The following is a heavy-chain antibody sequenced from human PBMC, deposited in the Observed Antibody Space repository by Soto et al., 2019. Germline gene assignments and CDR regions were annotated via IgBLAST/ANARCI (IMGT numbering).Heavy chain of an antibody. V-gene: IGHV1-24*01. CDR3: ATDQTIFGVAYYYGMDV. CDR2: FDPEDGET. J-gene: IGHJ6*02. D-gene: IGHD3-3*01. CDR1: GYTLTELS. Sequence: ASVKVSCKVSGYTLTELSMHWVRQAPGKGLEWMGGFDPEDGETIYAQKFQGRVTMTEDTSTDTAYMELSSLRSEDTAVYYCATDQTIFGVAYYYGMDVWGQGTTVTVSS.